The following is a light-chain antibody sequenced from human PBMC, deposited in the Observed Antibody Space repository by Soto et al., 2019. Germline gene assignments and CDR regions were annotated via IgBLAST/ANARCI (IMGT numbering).Light chain of an antibody. CDR2: DAS. CDR1: HDIMKY. J-gene: IGKJ1*01. Sequence: DIQMTQSPSSLSASVGDRVSITCHASHDIMKYLNFYQPTPGKAPKLLIYDASNMETGVPSRFSGSGSGTEINLTISSLQPDASATYSCQQYHSYYPWTFGQGTKVDIK. CDR3: QQYHSYYPWT. V-gene: IGKV1-33*01.